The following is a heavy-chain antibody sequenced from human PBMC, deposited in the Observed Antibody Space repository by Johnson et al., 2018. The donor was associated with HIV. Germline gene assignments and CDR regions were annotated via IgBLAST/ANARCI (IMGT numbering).Heavy chain of an antibody. D-gene: IGHD3-22*01. CDR2: ISYDGSTK. V-gene: IGHV3-30-3*01. Sequence: QVQLVESGGGVVQPGGSLRLSCAASGFTFSSYAMHWVRQAPGKGLEWVAVISYDGSTKYYADSVKGRFTISRDNSKTTLYLQMNSLRAEDTAVHYCAKVRYYDRDAFDIWGPGTLVTVSP. J-gene: IGHJ3*02. CDR3: AKVRYYDRDAFDI. CDR1: GFTFSSYA.